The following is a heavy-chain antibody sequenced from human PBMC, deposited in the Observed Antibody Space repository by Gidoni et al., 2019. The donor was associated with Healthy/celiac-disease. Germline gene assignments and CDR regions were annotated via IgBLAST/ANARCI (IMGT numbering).Heavy chain of an antibody. CDR3: ATLSRRGAFDI. V-gene: IGHV4-61*02. D-gene: IGHD6-13*01. J-gene: IGHJ3*02. Sequence: QVQLQESGPGLVKPSQTLSLTCTVSGGSISSGSYYWSWIRQPAGKGLEWIGRIYPSGSTNYNPSLKSRVTIPVDTSKNQFSLKLSSVTAADTAVYYCATLSRRGAFDIWGQGTMVTVSS. CDR1: GGSISSGSYY. CDR2: IYPSGST.